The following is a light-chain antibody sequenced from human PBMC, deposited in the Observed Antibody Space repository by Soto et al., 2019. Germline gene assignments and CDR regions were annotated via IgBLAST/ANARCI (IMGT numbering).Light chain of an antibody. CDR2: TAA. Sequence: IHMTQSPSSLSASVGDRVTITCRASQRITTYLNWYQHKPGKAPKLLISTAATLQGGVPSRFSGSGSGTDFTLTITTLQPEDFATYFCQQRYSTPYTFGQGTKLEIK. J-gene: IGKJ2*01. V-gene: IGKV1-39*01. CDR3: QQRYSTPYT. CDR1: QRITTY.